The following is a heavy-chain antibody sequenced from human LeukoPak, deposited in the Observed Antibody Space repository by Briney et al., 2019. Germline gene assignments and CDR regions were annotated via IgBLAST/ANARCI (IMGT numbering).Heavy chain of an antibody. V-gene: IGHV4-59*01. D-gene: IGHD1-26*01. CDR2: IYYSGST. J-gene: IGHJ3*02. CDR3: ARNGGSYTFVI. CDR1: SGSISTYY. Sequence: SETLSLTCTVSSGSISTYYWSWIRQPPGKGLEWIGYIYYSGSTNYSPSLKSRVTISVDTSKDQFSLKLSSVTAADTAVYYCARNGGSYTFVIWGQGTMVTVSS.